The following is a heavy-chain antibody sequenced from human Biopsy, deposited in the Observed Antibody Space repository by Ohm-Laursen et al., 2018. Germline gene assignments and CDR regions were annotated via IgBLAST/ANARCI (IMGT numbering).Heavy chain of an antibody. J-gene: IGHJ4*02. CDR2: IYLDGNT. V-gene: IGHV3-53*01. CDR1: GFTVSTTY. CDR3: VRGRAY. Sequence: GSLRFSCSASGFTVSTTYMSWVRQAPGKGLEWVSIIYLDGNTYYTDSVKGRFTISRDNSKNALYLQMNSLRPADTAKYYCVRGRAYWGQGTLVTVSS.